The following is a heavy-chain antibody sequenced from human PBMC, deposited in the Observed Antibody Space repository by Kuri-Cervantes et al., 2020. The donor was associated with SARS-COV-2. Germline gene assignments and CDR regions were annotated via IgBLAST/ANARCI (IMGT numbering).Heavy chain of an antibody. CDR1: GYTFTGYY. Sequence: ASVKVSCKASGYTFTGYYMHWVRQAPGQGLEWMGWINPNSGGTNYAQKFQGRVTMTRDTSISTAYMELSRLRSEDTAVYYCAVARGPDYYDSTFDYWGRGTLVTVSS. CDR3: AVARGPDYYDSTFDY. J-gene: IGHJ4*02. D-gene: IGHD3-22*01. CDR2: INPNSGGT. V-gene: IGHV1-2*02.